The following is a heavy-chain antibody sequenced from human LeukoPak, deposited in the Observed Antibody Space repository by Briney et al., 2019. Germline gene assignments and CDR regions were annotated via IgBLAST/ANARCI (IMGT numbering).Heavy chain of an antibody. CDR1: GYTFTSYA. CDR2: INAGNGNT. J-gene: IGHJ5*02. V-gene: IGHV1-3*01. CDR3: ARATGDVPERYNWFDP. D-gene: IGHD7-27*01. Sequence: ASVKVSCKASGYTFTSYAMHWVRQAPGQRLEWMGWINAGNGNTKYSQKFQGRVTITRDTSASTAYMELSSLRSDDTAVYYCARATGDVPERYNWFDPWGQGTLVTVSS.